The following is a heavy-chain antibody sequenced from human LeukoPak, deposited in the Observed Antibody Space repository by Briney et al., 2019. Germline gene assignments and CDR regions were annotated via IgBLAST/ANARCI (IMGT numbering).Heavy chain of an antibody. Sequence: SETLSLTCAVYGGSFSGYYWSWIRQPPGKGLEWIGEINHSGSANYNPSLKSRVTISVDTSKNQFSLKLSSVTAADTAVYYCARGSILRNWFDPWGQGTLVTVSS. CDR1: GGSFSGYY. D-gene: IGHD4-17*01. V-gene: IGHV4-34*01. CDR3: ARGSILRNWFDP. CDR2: INHSGSA. J-gene: IGHJ5*02.